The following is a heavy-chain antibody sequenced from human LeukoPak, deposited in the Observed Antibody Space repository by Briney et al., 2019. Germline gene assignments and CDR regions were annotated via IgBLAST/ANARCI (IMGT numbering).Heavy chain of an antibody. CDR1: GYTFTGYY. CDR2: INPNSGGT. D-gene: IGHD3-22*01. J-gene: IGHJ5*02. Sequence: ASVKVSCKASGYTFTGYYMHWVRQAPGQGLEWMGRINPNSGGTNYAQKLQGRVTMTRDKSISKAYMELSRLRSYDTAVYYCARGTYDSIDPWGQGTLVTVSS. CDR3: ARGTYDSIDP. V-gene: IGHV1-2*06.